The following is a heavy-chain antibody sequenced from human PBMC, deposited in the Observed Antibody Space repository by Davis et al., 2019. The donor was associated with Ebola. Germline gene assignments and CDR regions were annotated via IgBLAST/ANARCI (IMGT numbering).Heavy chain of an antibody. Sequence: SETLSLTCTVSGGSISSYYWSWIRQPPGKGLEWIGYIYYSGSTNYNPSLKSRVTISLDTSKNQFSLKLSSVTAADTAVYYCASRAVAGTRDFDYWGQGTLVTVSS. V-gene: IGHV4-59*12. CDR3: ASRAVAGTRDFDY. J-gene: IGHJ4*02. CDR2: IYYSGST. CDR1: GGSISSYY. D-gene: IGHD6-19*01.